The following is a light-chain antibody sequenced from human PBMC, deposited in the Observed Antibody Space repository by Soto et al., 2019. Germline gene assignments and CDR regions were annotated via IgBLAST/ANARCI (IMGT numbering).Light chain of an antibody. CDR1: SSDVGGYDY. V-gene: IGLV2-11*01. CDR2: DVT. J-gene: IGLJ1*01. Sequence: ALTQPPSVSGSPGQSVTISCTGTSSDVGGYDYVSWYQQRPGKAPKLLIHDVTKRPSGVPDRFSGSKSGNTASLTISGLQAEDEADFYCCSYGGSFPYVFGTGTKVTVL. CDR3: CSYGGSFPYV.